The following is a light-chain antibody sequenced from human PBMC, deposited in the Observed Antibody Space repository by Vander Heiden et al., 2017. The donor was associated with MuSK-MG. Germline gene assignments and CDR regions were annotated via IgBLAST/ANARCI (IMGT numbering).Light chain of an antibody. CDR3: RQTVYTPQT. CDR1: QSISSY. CDR2: AAS. Sequence: DIQMTQSPSSLSASVGDRVTITCRASQSISSYLNWYQQKPGKAPKLLIYAASSLKSGVPSRFSGSGSGTDFTLTISSLQPEDFATYYCRQTVYTPQTFGQGTKVVIK. J-gene: IGKJ1*01. V-gene: IGKV1-39*01.